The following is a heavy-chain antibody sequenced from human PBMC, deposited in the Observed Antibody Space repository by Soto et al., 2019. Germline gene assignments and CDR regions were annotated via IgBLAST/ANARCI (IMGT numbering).Heavy chain of an antibody. D-gene: IGHD1-26*01. CDR2: IYPGDSDA. CDR3: ARRRDGGSYNGLDI. Sequence: EVQLVQSGAEVKKPGESLKISCKGSGYSFTNYWIGWVRQMPGKGLEWMGIIYPGDSDARYSPSLQGQVTMSADKSIRPACLQGRSPKASDTAMYYCARRRDGGSYNGLDIWGPGTVVTVSS. CDR1: GYSFTNYW. V-gene: IGHV5-51*03. J-gene: IGHJ3*02.